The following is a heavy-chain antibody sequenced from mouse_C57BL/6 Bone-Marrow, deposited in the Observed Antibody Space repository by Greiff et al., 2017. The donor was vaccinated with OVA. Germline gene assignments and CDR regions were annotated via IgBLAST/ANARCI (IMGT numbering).Heavy chain of an antibody. CDR2: IDPENGDT. V-gene: IGHV14-4*01. Sequence: VQLQQSGAELVRPGASVKLSCTASGFNIKDDYMHWVKQRPEQGLEWIGWIDPENGDTEYASKFQGKATITADTSSNTAYLQLSSLTSEDTAVYYCTTAYYSNPWFAYWGQGTLVTVSA. CDR3: TTAYYSNPWFAY. CDR1: GFNIKDDY. D-gene: IGHD2-5*01. J-gene: IGHJ3*01.